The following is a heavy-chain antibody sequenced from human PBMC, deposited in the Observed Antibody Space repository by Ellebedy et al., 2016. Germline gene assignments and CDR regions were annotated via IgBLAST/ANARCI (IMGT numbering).Heavy chain of an antibody. CDR1: GFASSSYW. V-gene: IGHV3-7*01. Sequence: GESLKISCAASGFASSSYWVNWVRQAPGKGLEWVANIIEDGSQKNYVDSVKGRFTISRDNSKNTVYLQMNSLRAEDTAVYYCARDSYGYSYGAGVFDLWGQGTMVTVSS. CDR3: ARDSYGYSYGAGVFDL. D-gene: IGHD5-18*01. J-gene: IGHJ3*01. CDR2: IIEDGSQK.